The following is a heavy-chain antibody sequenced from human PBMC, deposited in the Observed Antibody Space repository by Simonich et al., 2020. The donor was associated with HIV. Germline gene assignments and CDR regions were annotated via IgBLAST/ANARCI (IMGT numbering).Heavy chain of an antibody. Sequence: QVQLQQWGAGLLKPSETLSLTCAVYGGSFSGYYWSWIRQPPGKGLEWIGEINHSGSTNYNPSLKGRVTISVDTSKNQFSLKLSSVTAADTAVYYCASHYGGNHLNWFDPWGQGTLVTVSS. CDR2: INHSGST. V-gene: IGHV4-34*01. D-gene: IGHD2-15*01. CDR1: GGSFSGYY. CDR3: ASHYGGNHLNWFDP. J-gene: IGHJ5*02.